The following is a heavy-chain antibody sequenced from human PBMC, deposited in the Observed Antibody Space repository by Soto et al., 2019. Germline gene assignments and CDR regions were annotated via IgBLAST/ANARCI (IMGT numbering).Heavy chain of an antibody. J-gene: IGHJ6*02. CDR1: GYTFINYY. V-gene: IGHV1-46*01. Sequence: GASVKVSCKSSGYTFINYYVHWGGQSRLQGLDWMGMINPSGGRTTYPQKFQGRVTMTRDTSTSTVYAELSSLRSDDTAVFYCAREKASTSLLTHYYYAMDVWGQGTTVTVSS. CDR2: INPSGGRT. CDR3: AREKASTSLLTHYYYAMDV.